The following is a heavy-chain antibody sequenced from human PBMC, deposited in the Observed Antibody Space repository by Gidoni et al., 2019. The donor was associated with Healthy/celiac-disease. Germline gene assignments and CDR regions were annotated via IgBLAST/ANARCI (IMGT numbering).Heavy chain of an antibody. CDR3: ASGGSWYRVDY. J-gene: IGHJ4*02. Sequence: QVPLVESGGVVVQPGRSLRLSCAASGFTFSSYGMHWARQAPGKGLEWVAVMWYDGSNKYYADSVKGRFTISRDNSKNKLYLKMNSLRAEDTAVYYCASGGSWYRVDYWGQGTLVTVSS. V-gene: IGHV3-33*01. CDR2: MWYDGSNK. D-gene: IGHD6-13*01. CDR1: GFTFSSYG.